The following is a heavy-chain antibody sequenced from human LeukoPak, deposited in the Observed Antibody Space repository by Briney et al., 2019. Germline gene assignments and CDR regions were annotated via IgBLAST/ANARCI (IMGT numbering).Heavy chain of an antibody. J-gene: IGHJ4*02. V-gene: IGHV3-21*01. CDR3: AREGQQLDLDY. CDR1: GFTFSSYG. CDR2: ISSSSSYI. D-gene: IGHD6-13*01. Sequence: GGSLRLSCAASGFTFSSYGMNWVRQAPGKGLEWVSCISSSSSYIYYADSVKGRFTISRDNAKNSLYLQMNSLRAEDTAVYYCAREGQQLDLDYWGQGTLVAVSS.